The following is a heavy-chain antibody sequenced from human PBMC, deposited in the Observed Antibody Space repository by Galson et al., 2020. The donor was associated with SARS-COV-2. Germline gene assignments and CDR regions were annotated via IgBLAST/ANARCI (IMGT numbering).Heavy chain of an antibody. Sequence: ETSETLSLTCTVSGGSISSSSYYWGWIRQPPGKGLEWIGSIYYSGSTYYNPSLKSQVTISVDTSKNQFSLKLSSVTAADTAVYYCARQGRRGRDAFDIWGQGTMVTVSS. CDR3: ARQGRRGRDAFDI. CDR2: IYYSGST. V-gene: IGHV4-39*01. J-gene: IGHJ3*02. CDR1: GGSISSSSYY. D-gene: IGHD3-10*01.